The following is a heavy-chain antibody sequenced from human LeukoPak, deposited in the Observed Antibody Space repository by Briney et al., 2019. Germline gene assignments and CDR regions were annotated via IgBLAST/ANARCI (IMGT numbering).Heavy chain of an antibody. CDR1: GFTFSSYA. V-gene: IGHV3-23*01. Sequence: PGGSLRLSCAASGFTFSSYAMSWVRQAPGKGLEWVSAISGSGGSTYYADSVKGRFTISRDNSKNTLYLQMNSLRAEDTAVYYCAKLDLIVVVTATINYWGQGTLVTVSS. CDR3: AKLDLIVVVTATINY. D-gene: IGHD2-21*02. J-gene: IGHJ4*02. CDR2: ISGSGGST.